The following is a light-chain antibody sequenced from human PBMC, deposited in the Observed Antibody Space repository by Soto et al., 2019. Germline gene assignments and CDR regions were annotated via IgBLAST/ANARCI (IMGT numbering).Light chain of an antibody. V-gene: IGLV2-8*01. J-gene: IGLJ1*01. Sequence: QSALTQPPSASGSPGQSVTISCTGTSSDVGGYNYVSWYQQHPGKAPKLMIYEVSKRPSGVPDRFSGSKSGNTASLTVSGLQAEDEADYYCSSYAGSNNTDVFGTGTKLIVL. CDR3: SSYAGSNNTDV. CDR2: EVS. CDR1: SSDVGGYNY.